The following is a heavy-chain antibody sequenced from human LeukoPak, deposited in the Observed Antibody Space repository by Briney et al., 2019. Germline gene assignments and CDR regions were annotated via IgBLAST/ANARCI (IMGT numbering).Heavy chain of an antibody. CDR2: ISSSSSYI. Sequence: ETLSLTCTVSGDSFRSNLYYWGWIRQAPGKGLEWVSSISSSSSYIYYADSVKGRFTISRDNAQNSLYLQMNSLRAEDTAVYYCARVGTPMVTIVAPYYMDVWGKGTTVTVSS. CDR3: ARVGTPMVTIVAPYYMDV. V-gene: IGHV3-21*01. CDR1: GDSFRSNL. D-gene: IGHD5-18*01. J-gene: IGHJ6*03.